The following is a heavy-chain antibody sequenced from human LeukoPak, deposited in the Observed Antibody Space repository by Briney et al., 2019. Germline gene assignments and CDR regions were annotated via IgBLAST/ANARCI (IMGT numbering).Heavy chain of an antibody. Sequence: ASVKVSRKASGYTFTGYYMHWVRQAPGQGLEWMGWINPNSGGTNYAQKFQGRVTMTRDTSISTAYMELSRLRSDDTAVYYCARSYGGETSFDYWGQGTLVTVSS. J-gene: IGHJ4*02. V-gene: IGHV1-2*02. D-gene: IGHD4-23*01. CDR3: ARSYGGETSFDY. CDR1: GYTFTGYY. CDR2: INPNSGGT.